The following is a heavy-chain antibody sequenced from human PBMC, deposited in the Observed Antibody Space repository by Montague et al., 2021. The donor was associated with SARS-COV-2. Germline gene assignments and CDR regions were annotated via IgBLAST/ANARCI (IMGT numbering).Heavy chain of an antibody. D-gene: IGHD2/OR15-2a*01. CDR2: IHEDESKR. CDR1: GLTLDSFV. Sequence: SLRLSCAVSGLTLDSFVMSWVRQAPGKGLEWVANIHEDESKRFYLDSVKGRFTISRDSAKSLVYLQMDSLSPEDTSVYYCARARNHGFDIWGHGTTVTVSS. CDR3: ARARNHGFDI. J-gene: IGHJ3*02. V-gene: IGHV3-7*01.